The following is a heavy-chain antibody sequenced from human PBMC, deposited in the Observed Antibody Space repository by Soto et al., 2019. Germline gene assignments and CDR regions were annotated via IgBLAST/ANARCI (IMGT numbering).Heavy chain of an antibody. J-gene: IGHJ4*02. CDR2: MNPNTGNT. CDR3: ARAAPYFDY. V-gene: IGHV1-8*01. Sequence: QVQLVQSGAEVKKPGASVKVSCKASGYTFTSYHINWVRQATGQGLEWMGWMNPNTGNTGYAQKFQGRVTMTRDTSISTAYMELSSLTSEDTAVYFCARAAPYFDYWGQGTLVTVSS. CDR1: GYTFTSYH.